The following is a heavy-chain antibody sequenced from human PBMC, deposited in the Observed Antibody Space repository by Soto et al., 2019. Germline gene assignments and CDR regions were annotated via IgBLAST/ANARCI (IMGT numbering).Heavy chain of an antibody. D-gene: IGHD6-19*01. V-gene: IGHV3-74*01. CDR2: IKRDGSTT. CDR3: ARMGVAGTYYYGMDV. CDR1: GFTFSDYW. Sequence: GGSLRLSCAASGFTFSDYWMHWVRQAPGKGLEWVSRIKRDGSTTNYADSVKGRFTISRDNAKNSLYLQMNSLRAEDTAVYYCARMGVAGTYYYGMDVWGQGTTVTVSS. J-gene: IGHJ6*02.